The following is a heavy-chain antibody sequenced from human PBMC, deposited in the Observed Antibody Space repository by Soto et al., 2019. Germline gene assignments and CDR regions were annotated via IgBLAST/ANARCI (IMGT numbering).Heavy chain of an antibody. CDR1: GYTFTSYG. J-gene: IGHJ4*02. D-gene: IGHD6-13*01. Sequence: QVQLVQSGAEVKKPGASVKVPCKASGYTFTSYGISWVRQAPGQGLEWMGWISAYNGNKKYAQKLQGRVSMTTDTSTCTANMELRSLRSDDTAVYYCARDVGQQLFDYWGQGTLVTVSS. CDR2: ISAYNGNK. CDR3: ARDVGQQLFDY. V-gene: IGHV1-18*01.